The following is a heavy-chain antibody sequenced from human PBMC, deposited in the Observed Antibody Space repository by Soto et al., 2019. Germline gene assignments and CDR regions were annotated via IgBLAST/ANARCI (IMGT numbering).Heavy chain of an antibody. CDR2: IIPIFGTA. CDR1: GGTFSSYA. CDR3: ASVTYYYDSSGYYTHYYYYGMDV. D-gene: IGHD3-22*01. Sequence: SVKVSCKASGGTFSSYAISWVRQAPGQGLEWMGGIIPIFGTANSAQKFQGRVTITADESTSTAYMELSSLRSEDTAVYYCASVTYYYDSSGYYTHYYYYGMDVWGQGTTVTVSS. J-gene: IGHJ6*02. V-gene: IGHV1-69*13.